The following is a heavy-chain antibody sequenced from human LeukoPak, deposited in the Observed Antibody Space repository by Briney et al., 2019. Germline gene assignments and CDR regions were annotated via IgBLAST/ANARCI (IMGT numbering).Heavy chain of an antibody. V-gene: IGHV1-18*01. J-gene: IGHJ4*02. CDR1: VYTFNTYG. D-gene: IGHD2-21*02. Sequence: ASVTVSFKSAVYTFNTYGISWVRQAPGQGLEWMGWSSAYNGNTNYAQKLQGRVTMTTDTSTSTAYMELRSLRSDDTAVYYCARGGDHFDYWGQGTLVTVSS. CDR2: SSAYNGNT. CDR3: ARGGDHFDY.